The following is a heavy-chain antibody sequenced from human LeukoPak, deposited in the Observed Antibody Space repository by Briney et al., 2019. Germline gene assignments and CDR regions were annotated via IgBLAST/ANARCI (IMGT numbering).Heavy chain of an antibody. CDR3: ARTAGDSSGYYHDL. CDR1: GFIFSGYA. V-gene: IGHV3-30-3*01. J-gene: IGHJ5*02. D-gene: IGHD3-22*01. CDR2: ISSDGSNK. Sequence: GGSLRLSCAASGFIFSGYAMHWVRQAPGKGLEWAAVISSDGSNKYYADSVKGRFTISRDHSKNTLYLQMNSLRVDDTAVYYCARTAGDSSGYYHDLWGQGTLVTVSS.